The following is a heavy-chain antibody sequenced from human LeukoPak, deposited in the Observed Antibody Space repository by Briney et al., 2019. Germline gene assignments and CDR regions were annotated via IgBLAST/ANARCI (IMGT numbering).Heavy chain of an antibody. CDR3: ARRAGDYSHPYDY. J-gene: IGHJ4*02. CDR1: GFTFTSYE. V-gene: IGHV3-23*01. CDR2: ISGSGGST. D-gene: IGHD3-22*01. Sequence: PGGSLRLSCAASGFTFTSYEMNWVRQAPGKGLEWVSAISGSGGSTYYADSVKGRFTISRDNSKNTLYLQMNSLRAEDTAVYYCARRAGDYSHPYDYWGQGILVTASS.